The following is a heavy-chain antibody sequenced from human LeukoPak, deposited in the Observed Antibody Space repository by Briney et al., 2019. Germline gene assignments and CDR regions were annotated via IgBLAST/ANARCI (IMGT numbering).Heavy chain of an antibody. J-gene: IGHJ5*02. CDR2: IYYSGST. Sequence: SETLSLTCTVSGGSISSSSYYWGWIRQPPGKGLEWIGSIYYSGSTYYNPSLKSRVTISVDTSKNQFSLKLSSVAAADTAVYYCARLFWYSGSYFGVWWFDPWGQGTLVTVSS. CDR3: ARLFWYSGSYFGVWWFDP. CDR1: GGSISSSSYY. V-gene: IGHV4-39*07. D-gene: IGHD1-26*01.